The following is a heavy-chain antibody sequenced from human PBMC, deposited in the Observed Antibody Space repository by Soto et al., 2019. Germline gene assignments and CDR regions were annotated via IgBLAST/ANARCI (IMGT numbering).Heavy chain of an antibody. CDR3: ARGSSSSWGFDY. CDR2: INHSGST. CDR1: GGSFSGYY. J-gene: IGHJ4*02. Sequence: QVQLQQWGAGLLKPSETLSLTCAVYGGSFSGYYWSWIRQPPGKGLEWIGEINHSGSTNYNPSLKSRVTISVDTSKNQFSLKLSSVTAADTAVYYCARGSSSSWGFDYWGQGTLVTVSS. D-gene: IGHD6-13*01. V-gene: IGHV4-34*01.